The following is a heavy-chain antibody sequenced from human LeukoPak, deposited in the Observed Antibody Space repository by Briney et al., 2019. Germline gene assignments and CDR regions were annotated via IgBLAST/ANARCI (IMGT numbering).Heavy chain of an antibody. J-gene: IGHJ4*02. CDR2: ISHSGST. D-gene: IGHD1-26*01. CDR1: GGSFSGYY. CDR3: ARDQVGATSRYFDS. Sequence: SETLSLTCSVYGGSFSGYYWSWIRQPPGKGLEWLGEISHSGSTNYNPSLKSRVTISVDTSKNQFSLKLSSVTAADTAVYYCARDQVGATSRYFDSWGQGTLVTVSS. V-gene: IGHV4-34*01.